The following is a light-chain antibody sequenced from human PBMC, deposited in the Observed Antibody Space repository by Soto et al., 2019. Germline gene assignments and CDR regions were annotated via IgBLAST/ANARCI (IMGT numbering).Light chain of an antibody. CDR3: QQRSNWPSLT. Sequence: EIVLIQSPATPSFSPGERATLSCRASQSVGSYLAWYQHKPGQAPRLLISDASNRATGIPARFSGSGSETDFTLTISSLEPEDSAVYYCQQRSNWPSLTFGGGTKVDIK. J-gene: IGKJ4*01. CDR2: DAS. V-gene: IGKV3-11*01. CDR1: QSVGSY.